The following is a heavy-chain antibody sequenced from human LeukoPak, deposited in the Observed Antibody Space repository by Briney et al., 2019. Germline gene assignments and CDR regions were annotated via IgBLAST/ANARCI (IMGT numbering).Heavy chain of an antibody. V-gene: IGHV4-61*02. D-gene: IGHD3-3*01. CDR1: GGSINSGSYY. CDR2: IYTSGST. CDR3: ARGASYDSDDAFDI. J-gene: IGHJ3*02. Sequence: PSQTLSLTCTVSGGSINSGSYYWSWIRQPAGKGLEWIGRIYTSGSTNSHPSLRTRVTISVDTSRNQFSLKLSSVTAADTAVYCCARGASYDSDDAFDIWGQGTMVTVSS.